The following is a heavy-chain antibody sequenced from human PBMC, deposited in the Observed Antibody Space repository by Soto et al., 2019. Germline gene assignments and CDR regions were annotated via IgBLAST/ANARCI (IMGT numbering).Heavy chain of an antibody. J-gene: IGHJ6*02. CDR2: IYPGDSDT. CDR3: ARHAYDSSGYYYVGGMDV. Sequence: PGESLKISCKVSGYSFTSYWIGWVRQMPGKGLEWMGIIYPGDSDTRYSPSFQGQVTISADKSISTAYLQWSSLKASDTAMYYCARHAYDSSGYYYVGGMDVWGQGTTVTVSS. CDR1: GYSFTSYW. D-gene: IGHD3-22*01. V-gene: IGHV5-51*01.